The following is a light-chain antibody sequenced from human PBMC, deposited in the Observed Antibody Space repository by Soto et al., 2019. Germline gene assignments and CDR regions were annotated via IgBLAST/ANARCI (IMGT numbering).Light chain of an antibody. V-gene: IGLV1-44*01. CDR1: SSNIGTNA. CDR2: SND. CDR3: AEWDDSPHGSV. Sequence: QSVLTQPPSASGTPGQRVTISCSGSSSNIGTNAVNWCQQLPGTAPRLLIYSNDQRPPGVPDRFSGSKSGTSASLGIRGLQSEDESDSFCAEWDDSPHGSVFGGGTKVTVL. J-gene: IGLJ3*02.